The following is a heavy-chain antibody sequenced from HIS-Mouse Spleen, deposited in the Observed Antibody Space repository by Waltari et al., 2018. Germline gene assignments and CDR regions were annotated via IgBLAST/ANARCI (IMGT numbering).Heavy chain of an antibody. V-gene: IGHV3-7*01. J-gene: IGHJ4*02. CDR2: IKQDGSEK. CDR1: GFTFSSCW. CDR3: AREPHYGGNSHFDY. D-gene: IGHD4-17*01. Sequence: EVQLVESGGGLVQPGGSLRLSCAASGFTFSSCWMSWVRQAPGKGLEWVANIKQDGSEKYYVDSVKGRFTISRDNAKNSLYLQMNSLRAEDTAVYYCAREPHYGGNSHFDYWGQGTLVTVSS.